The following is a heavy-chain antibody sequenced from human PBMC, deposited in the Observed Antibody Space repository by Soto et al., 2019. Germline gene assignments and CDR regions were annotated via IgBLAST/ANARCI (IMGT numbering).Heavy chain of an antibody. CDR2: IIPINGKT. CDR3: AREKCSSTSCPTYAFDI. V-gene: IGHV1-18*01. J-gene: IGHJ3*02. CDR1: GGTFSSYN. Sequence: GASVKVSCKASGGTFSSYNISWVRQAPGQGLEWMGRIIPINGKTNYAQKLQGRVTITPDTSTSTAYMELRSLRSDDTAVYYCAREKCSSTSCPTYAFDIWGQGTMVTVSS. D-gene: IGHD2-2*01.